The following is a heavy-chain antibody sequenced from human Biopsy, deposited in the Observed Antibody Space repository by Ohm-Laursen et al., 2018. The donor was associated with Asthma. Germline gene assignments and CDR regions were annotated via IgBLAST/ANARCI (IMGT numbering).Heavy chain of an antibody. Sequence: ASVKVSCKASGYTFINYAIHWVRQAPGQRLEWMGWINAGNGNTKYSQKVQGRVTITRDTSASTAYMDLSSLRSEDTAVYYCARDVVWFREVGGMDVWGQGTTVTVSS. D-gene: IGHD3-10*01. V-gene: IGHV1-3*01. CDR2: INAGNGNT. CDR1: GYTFINYA. J-gene: IGHJ6*02. CDR3: ARDVVWFREVGGMDV.